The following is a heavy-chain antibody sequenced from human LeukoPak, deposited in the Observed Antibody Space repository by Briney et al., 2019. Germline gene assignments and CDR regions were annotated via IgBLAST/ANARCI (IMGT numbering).Heavy chain of an antibody. Sequence: SETLSLTCAVYGGSFSGYYWSWIRQPPGKGLEWIGEINHSGSTNYNPSLKSRVTISVDTSKNQFSLKLSSVTAADTAVYYCARGGGYYRNWFDPWGQGTLATVSS. CDR1: GGSFSGYY. J-gene: IGHJ5*02. D-gene: IGHD3-22*01. V-gene: IGHV4-34*01. CDR3: ARGGGYYRNWFDP. CDR2: INHSGST.